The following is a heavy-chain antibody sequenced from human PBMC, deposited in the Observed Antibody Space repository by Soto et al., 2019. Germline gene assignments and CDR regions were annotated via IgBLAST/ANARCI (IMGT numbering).Heavy chain of an antibody. D-gene: IGHD5-18*01. CDR1: GYSFAGYW. CDR3: TRQIYDADTGPNFQYYFES. CDR2: IDPSDSQT. Sequence: GESLKISCKGSGYSFAGYWITWVRQKPGKGLEWMGRIDPSDSQTYYSPSFRGHVTISATKSITTVFLQWSSLRASDTAMYYCTRQIYDADTGPNFQYYFESWGQGTPVTVSS. V-gene: IGHV5-10-1*01. J-gene: IGHJ4*02.